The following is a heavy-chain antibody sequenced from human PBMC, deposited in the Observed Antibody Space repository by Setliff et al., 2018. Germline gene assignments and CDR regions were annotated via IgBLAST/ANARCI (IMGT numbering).Heavy chain of an antibody. CDR1: GFTFSTYS. CDR2: ISPSSIYI. D-gene: IGHD3-16*01. Sequence: PGGSLRLSCAASGFTFSTYSMHWVRQAPGKGLEWVSSISPSSIYIYYADSVKGRFTISRDNAKNSLYLQMNSLGAEDTAVYYCARGIGGGLYDYWGRGTLVTVSS. V-gene: IGHV3-21*01. CDR3: ARGIGGGLYDY. J-gene: IGHJ4*02.